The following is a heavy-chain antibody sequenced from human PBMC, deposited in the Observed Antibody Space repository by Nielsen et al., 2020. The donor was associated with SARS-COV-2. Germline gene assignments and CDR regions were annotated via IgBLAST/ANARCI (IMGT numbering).Heavy chain of an antibody. CDR3: AKEASSSYGD. CDR2: ISDSSRST. J-gene: IGHJ4*02. Sequence: GGSLRLSCVASGFIFSSYAMNWVRQAPGKGLEWVSTISDSSRSTYYADSVKGRFTISRDNSKNTLYLQMNSLRAEDTAVYYCAKEASSSYGDWGQGTLVTVSS. D-gene: IGHD6-6*01. CDR1: GFIFSSYA. V-gene: IGHV3-23*01.